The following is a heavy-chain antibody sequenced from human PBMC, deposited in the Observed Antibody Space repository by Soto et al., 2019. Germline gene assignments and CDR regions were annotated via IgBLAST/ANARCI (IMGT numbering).Heavy chain of an antibody. Sequence: QVQLVESGGGVVQPGRSLRLSCAASGFTFSSYGMHWVRQAPGKGLEWVAVIWYDGSNKYYADSVKGRFTISRDNSKNTLYLQMNSLRAEDTAVYYCARSVYSNYYYGMDVWGQGTTVTVS. CDR2: IWYDGSNK. CDR3: ARSVYSNYYYGMDV. CDR1: GFTFSSYG. D-gene: IGHD4-4*01. V-gene: IGHV3-33*01. J-gene: IGHJ6*02.